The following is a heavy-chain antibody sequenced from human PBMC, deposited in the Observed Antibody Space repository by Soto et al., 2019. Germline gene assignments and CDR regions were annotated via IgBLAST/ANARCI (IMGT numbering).Heavy chain of an antibody. D-gene: IGHD3-10*01. V-gene: IGHV3-21*01. CDR2: ISSSSSYI. Sequence: GGSLRLSCAASGFTFSSYSMNWVRQAPGKGLEWVSSISSSSSYIYYADSVKGRFTISRDNAKNSLYLQMNSLRAEDTAVYYCARVVPYYYGSGSPSPYYYFDYWGQGTLVTVS. CDR3: ARVVPYYYGSGSPSPYYYFDY. CDR1: GFTFSSYS. J-gene: IGHJ4*02.